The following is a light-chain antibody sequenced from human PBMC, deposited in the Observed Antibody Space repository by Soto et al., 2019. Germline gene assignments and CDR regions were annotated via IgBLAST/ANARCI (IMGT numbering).Light chain of an antibody. CDR1: QNVYNN. J-gene: IGKJ4*01. CDR2: DAS. CDR3: QKCRTGPPP. Sequence: EIVMTQSPATLSVSPGEGATLSCKASQNVYNNLAWYQQRPGQPPRLLIYDASTRATGISARFSGSGYGTEFTLPISSLQSEDFAVYFGQKCRTGPPPFGGGPKGETK. V-gene: IGKV3-15*01.